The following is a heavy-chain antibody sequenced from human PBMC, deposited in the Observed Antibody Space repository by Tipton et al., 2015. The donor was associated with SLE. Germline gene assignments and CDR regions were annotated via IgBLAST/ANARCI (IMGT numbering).Heavy chain of an antibody. CDR1: GGSFSGYY. CDR3: SRGPGIYADV. Sequence: TLSLTCAVYGGSFSGYYWTWIRQPAGKGLEWIGRVYTSGNTNYNPSLKSRVTMSVDTSRNQFSLTLNSVTAADTAVYYCSRGPGIYADVWGKGTTVIVSS. CDR2: VYTSGNT. V-gene: IGHV4-59*10. J-gene: IGHJ6*04. D-gene: IGHD2/OR15-2a*01.